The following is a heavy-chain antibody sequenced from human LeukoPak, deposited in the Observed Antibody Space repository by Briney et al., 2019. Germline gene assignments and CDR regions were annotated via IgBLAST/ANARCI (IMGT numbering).Heavy chain of an antibody. J-gene: IGHJ4*02. CDR2: ISYSGST. V-gene: IGHV4-39*01. CDR1: GGSISSSDFN. Sequence: PSETLSLTCTVSGGSISSSDFNWGWIRQPPGKGLEWIGVISYSGSTYYNPSLKSRVTISVDTSKSHFSLKLSSVTAADTAIHYCARLDKGIKAAHFDYWGQGTLVTVSS. CDR3: ARLDKGIKAAHFDY. D-gene: IGHD3-22*01.